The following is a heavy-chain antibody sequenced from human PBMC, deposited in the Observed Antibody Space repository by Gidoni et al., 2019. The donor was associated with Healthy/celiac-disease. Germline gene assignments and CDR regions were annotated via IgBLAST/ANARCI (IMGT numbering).Heavy chain of an antibody. Sequence: EVQLVESVGGLIQPGGSLRLSCAASGFTVSSNYMSWVRQAPGKGLEWVSVIYSGGSTYYADSVKGRFTISRDNSKNTLYLQMNSLRAEDTAVYYCARDGVIAAADGWYFDLWGRGTLVTVSS. CDR1: GFTVSSNY. V-gene: IGHV3-53*01. D-gene: IGHD6-13*01. CDR2: IYSGGST. CDR3: ARDGVIAAADGWYFDL. J-gene: IGHJ2*01.